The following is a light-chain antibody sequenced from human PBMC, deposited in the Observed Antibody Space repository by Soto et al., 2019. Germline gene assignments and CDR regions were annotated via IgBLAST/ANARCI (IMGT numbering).Light chain of an antibody. Sequence: EIVLTQSPATLSLSPGERATLSCRASQSVSSYFAWYQQKPGQAPRLLITDASNRATGIPARFSGSGSGTDFNLTISSLEPEDFAVYYCQQRSNWPWTFGQGTKVEIK. CDR3: QQRSNWPWT. V-gene: IGKV3-11*01. J-gene: IGKJ1*01. CDR2: DAS. CDR1: QSVSSY.